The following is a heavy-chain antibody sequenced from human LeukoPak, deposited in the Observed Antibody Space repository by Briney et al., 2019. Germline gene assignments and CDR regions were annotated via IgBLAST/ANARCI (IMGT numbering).Heavy chain of an antibody. Sequence: SGPTLVKPTQTLTLTCTFSGFSLSTSGVGVGWIRQPLGKALEWLALIYWNDDKRYSPSLESRLTITKDTSKNQVVLTMTNVDPADTATYYCAQRSGSYFNCWFDPWGQGTLVTVSS. CDR3: AQRSGSYFNCWFDP. V-gene: IGHV2-5*01. D-gene: IGHD1-26*01. CDR1: GFSLSTSGVG. J-gene: IGHJ5*02. CDR2: IYWNDDK.